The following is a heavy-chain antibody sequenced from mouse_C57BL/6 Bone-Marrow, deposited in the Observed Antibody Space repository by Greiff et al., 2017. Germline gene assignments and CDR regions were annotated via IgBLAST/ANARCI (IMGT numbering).Heavy chain of an antibody. D-gene: IGHD2-5*01. CDR3: SRAPYYSSYEVAY. V-gene: IGHV1-72*01. CDR2: IDPNSGGT. J-gene: IGHJ3*01. Sequence: QVQLQQPGAELVKPGASVKLSCKASGYTFTSYWMHWVKQRPGRGLEWIGRIDPNSGGTKYNEKFKSKATLTVDTPSSTTSMQLSSLTSEDSAVYYWSRAPYYSSYEVAYWGQGTLVTVSA. CDR1: GYTFTSYW.